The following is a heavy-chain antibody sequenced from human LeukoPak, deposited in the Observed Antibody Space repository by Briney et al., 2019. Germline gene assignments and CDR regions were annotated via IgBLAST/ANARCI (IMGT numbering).Heavy chain of an antibody. CDR1: GFTFSSYA. V-gene: IGHV3-30-3*01. CDR2: ISYDGSNK. J-gene: IGHJ6*02. D-gene: IGHD5-24*01. Sequence: GRSLRLSCAASGFTFSSYAMHWVRQAPGKGLEWVAVISYDGSNKYYADSVKGRFTISRDNAKNSLYLQMNSLRAEDTAIYYCVNRDGGWLQSSGTDVWGQGTAVTVS. CDR3: VNRDGGWLQSSGTDV.